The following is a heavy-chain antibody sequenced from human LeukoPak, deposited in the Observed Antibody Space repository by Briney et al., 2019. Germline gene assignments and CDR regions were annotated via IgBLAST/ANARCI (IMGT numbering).Heavy chain of an antibody. D-gene: IGHD6-13*01. CDR1: GFTFSSYA. V-gene: IGHV3-64*02. Sequence: GGSLRLSCAASGFTFSSYAMHWVRQAPGKGLEYVSAISNNGGSTYYADSVKGRFTISRDNSKNTLYLQMGGLRAEDMAVYYCARDPQRVSQPRPGDYWGQGTLVIVSS. CDR2: ISNNGGST. J-gene: IGHJ4*02. CDR3: ARDPQRVSQPRPGDY.